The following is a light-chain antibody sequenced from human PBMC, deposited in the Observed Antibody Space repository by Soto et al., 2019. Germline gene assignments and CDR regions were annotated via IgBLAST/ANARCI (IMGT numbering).Light chain of an antibody. CDR3: NSYTSRHVL. V-gene: IGLV2-14*03. J-gene: IGLJ2*01. Sequence: QSALTQPASVSGSPGQSITISCTGTSSDIGGYNFVSWYQQHPGKAPKLVIYDVNNRPSGVSNRFSGSKSGNTASLTISGLQTEDEADYYCNSYTSRHVLFGGGTKLTVL. CDR2: DVN. CDR1: SSDIGGYNF.